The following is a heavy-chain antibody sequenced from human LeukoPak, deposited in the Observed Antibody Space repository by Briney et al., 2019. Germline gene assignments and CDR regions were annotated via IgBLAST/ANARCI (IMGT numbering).Heavy chain of an antibody. Sequence: SETLSLTCAVYGGSFSGYYWSWIRQPPGKGLEWIGEINHSGSTNYNPSLKSRVTISVDTSKNQFSLKLSSVTAADTAVYYCARQGSGWYYYYYYMDVWGKGTTVTISS. D-gene: IGHD6-19*01. CDR3: ARQGSGWYYYYYYMDV. V-gene: IGHV4-34*01. CDR2: INHSGST. J-gene: IGHJ6*03. CDR1: GGSFSGYY.